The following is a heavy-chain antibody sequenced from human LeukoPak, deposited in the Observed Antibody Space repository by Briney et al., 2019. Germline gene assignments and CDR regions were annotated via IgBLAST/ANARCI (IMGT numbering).Heavy chain of an antibody. D-gene: IGHD1-26*01. V-gene: IGHV5-51*01. CDR1: GYSFTSYW. J-gene: IGHJ4*02. CDR2: IYPGDSDT. Sequence: GEPLNFSGKASGYSFTSYWSGGVRPLPGKGLEWMGIIYPGDSDTRYSPSFQGQVTISAHKSISTAYLQWSSLKASDTAMYYCERRGSYPDYWGQGTLVTVSS. CDR3: ERRGSYPDY.